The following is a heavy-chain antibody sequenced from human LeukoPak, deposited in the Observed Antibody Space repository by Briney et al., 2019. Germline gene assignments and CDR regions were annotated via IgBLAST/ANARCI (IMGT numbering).Heavy chain of an antibody. J-gene: IGHJ4*02. D-gene: IGHD6-13*01. V-gene: IGHV3-7*03. CDR1: GFTFSSYW. Sequence: GGSLILSCVASGFTFSSYWMTWVRQQPGKGLEWVANINQDGGAKYYLDSVKGRFTISRDNANNSLYLQMNSLRVDDTAVYYCATIDSSSPRDWGQGTLVTVSS. CDR2: INQDGGAK. CDR3: ATIDSSSPRD.